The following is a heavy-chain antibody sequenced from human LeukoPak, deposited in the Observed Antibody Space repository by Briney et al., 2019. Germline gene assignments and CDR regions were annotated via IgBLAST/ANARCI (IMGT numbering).Heavy chain of an antibody. V-gene: IGHV3-21*01. J-gene: IGHJ6*02. CDR3: AREYSSSSGYYGMDV. CDR1: GFTFSSYS. Sequence: PGGSLRLSCAASGFTFSSYSMNWVRQAPGKGLEWVSSISSSSSYIYYVDSVKGRFTISRDNAESLLYLQMNSLRSEDTAVYYCAREYSSSSGYYGMDVWGQGTTVTVSS. CDR2: ISSSSSYI. D-gene: IGHD6-6*01.